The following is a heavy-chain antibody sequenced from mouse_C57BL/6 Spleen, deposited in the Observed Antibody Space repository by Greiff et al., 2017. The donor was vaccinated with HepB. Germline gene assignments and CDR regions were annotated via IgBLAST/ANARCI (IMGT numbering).Heavy chain of an antibody. CDR3: ARGGHYYGSSRYFDV. D-gene: IGHD1-1*01. CDR2: INPGSGGT. J-gene: IGHJ1*03. V-gene: IGHV1-54*01. Sequence: QVQLKQSGAELVRPGTSVKVSCKASGYAFTNYLIEWVKQRPGQGLEWIGVINPGSGGTNYNEKFKGKATLTADKSSSTAYMQLSSLTSEDSAVYFCARGGHYYGSSRYFDVWGTGTTVTVSS. CDR1: GYAFTNYL.